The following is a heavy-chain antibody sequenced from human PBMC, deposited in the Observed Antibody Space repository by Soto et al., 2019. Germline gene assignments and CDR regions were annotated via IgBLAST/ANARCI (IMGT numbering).Heavy chain of an antibody. CDR3: ARSGGSAGWIDP. Sequence: SETLSLTCVVSGYSITTGYYWGWIRQPPGKGLEWIGSISHSGTTFYSSSLKSRVTISKDASKNQFSLKVNSVIAADTAVYYCARSGGSAGWIDPWGPGGLVTVSS. D-gene: IGHD2-15*01. V-gene: IGHV4-38-2*01. CDR2: ISHSGTT. J-gene: IGHJ5*02. CDR1: GYSITTGYY.